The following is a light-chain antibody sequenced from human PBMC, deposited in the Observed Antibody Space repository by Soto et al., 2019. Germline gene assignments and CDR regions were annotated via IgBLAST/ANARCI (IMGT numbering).Light chain of an antibody. CDR3: ATWDDTLNGWV. Sequence: QSVLTQPPSASGTPGQRVTISCSGSSSNIGTNTVNWYQQLPGTAPKLLIYSNNERAAGVPDRFSGSKSGTSASLATSGRRSEDEADYYCATWDDTLNGWVFGGGTKVTVL. V-gene: IGLV1-44*01. J-gene: IGLJ3*02. CDR1: SSNIGTNT. CDR2: SNN.